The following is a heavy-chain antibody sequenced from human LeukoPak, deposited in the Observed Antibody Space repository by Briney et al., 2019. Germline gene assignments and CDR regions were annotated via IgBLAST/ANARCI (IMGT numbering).Heavy chain of an antibody. CDR1: GGSISSSSYY. CDR2: IYYSGST. Sequence: PSATLSLTCTISGGSISSSSYYSGWIRQPPGKGLEWIGSIYYSGSTYYNPSLKRRVTTSADTTKHRCSPKLSSVTAADTAVYYWAGHGIRGSQLGRWVYWGQGTLVTVSS. V-gene: IGHV4-39*01. D-gene: IGHD3-10*01. J-gene: IGHJ4*02. CDR3: AGHGIRGSQLGRWVY.